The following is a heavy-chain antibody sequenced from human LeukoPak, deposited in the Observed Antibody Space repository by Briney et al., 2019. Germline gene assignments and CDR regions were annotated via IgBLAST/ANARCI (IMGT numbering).Heavy chain of an antibody. J-gene: IGHJ4*02. CDR3: ARGRAGSGPTSNYFDY. CDR1: GGSISSGGYY. D-gene: IGHD2-15*01. CDR2: IYYSGST. V-gene: IGHV4-31*03. Sequence: SETLSLTCTVSGGSISSGGYYWSWIRQHPGKGLEWIGYIYYSGSTYYNPSLKSRVTISVDTSKNQFSLKLSSVTAADTAVYYCARGRAGSGPTSNYFDYWGQGTLVTVSS.